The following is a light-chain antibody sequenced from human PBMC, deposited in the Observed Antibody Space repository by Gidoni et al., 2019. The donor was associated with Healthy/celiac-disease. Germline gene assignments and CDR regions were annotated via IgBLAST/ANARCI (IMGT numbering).Light chain of an antibody. J-gene: IGKJ2*01. V-gene: IGKV3-15*01. Sequence: EIVMTQSPATVSVSPGERATLSCRASQSVSSNLAWYQQKPGQAPRLLIYGASTRATGIPARFSGSGSGTAFTLTISSLQSEDFAVYYCQQYNDWPPYTFXQXTKLEIK. CDR2: GAS. CDR1: QSVSSN. CDR3: QQYNDWPPYT.